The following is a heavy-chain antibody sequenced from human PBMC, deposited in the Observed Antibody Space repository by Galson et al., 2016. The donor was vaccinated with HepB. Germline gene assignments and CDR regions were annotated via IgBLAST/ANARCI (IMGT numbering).Heavy chain of an antibody. J-gene: IGHJ5*02. D-gene: IGHD2-15*01. CDR1: GYSFTTYW. CDR3: ARHATEDPLGDYFEP. Sequence: QSGAEVKKPGQSLRISCEASGYSFTTYWISWARQMPGKGLEWMGKIDPSDSDAYYSPSFQGHVTFSVNRSITTAYLQWSGLKASDTAIYYCARHATEDPLGDYFEPWGQGTPVIVSS. V-gene: IGHV5-10-1*01. CDR2: IDPSDSDA.